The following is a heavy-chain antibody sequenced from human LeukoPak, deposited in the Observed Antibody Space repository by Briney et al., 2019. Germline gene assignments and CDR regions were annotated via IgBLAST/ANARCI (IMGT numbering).Heavy chain of an antibody. J-gene: IGHJ4*02. CDR2: IIPIFGTA. D-gene: IGHD6-6*01. V-gene: IGHV1-69*13. Sequence: SVKVSCKASGYTFTGYYMHWVRQAPGQGLEWMGGIIPIFGTANYAQKFQGRVTITADESTSTAYMELSSLRSEDTAVYYCAREYSSSAAFDYWGQGTLVTVSS. CDR1: GYTFTGYY. CDR3: AREYSSSAAFDY.